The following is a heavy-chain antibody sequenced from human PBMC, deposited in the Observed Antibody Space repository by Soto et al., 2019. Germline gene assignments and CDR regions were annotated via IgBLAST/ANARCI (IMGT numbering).Heavy chain of an antibody. V-gene: IGHV4-34*01. J-gene: IGHJ5*02. Sequence: QVQLQQWGAGLLKPSETLSLTCAVYGESLNYYYWSWIRQAPGKGLEWIGEFYHGGSTNYNPSVKSRVTISVDTSKNQFSLRMTSVTAADTAIYYCARGDWADRFANWGRGTLVTVSS. CDR2: FYHGGST. D-gene: IGHD2-21*01. CDR3: ARGDWADRFAN. CDR1: GESLNYYY.